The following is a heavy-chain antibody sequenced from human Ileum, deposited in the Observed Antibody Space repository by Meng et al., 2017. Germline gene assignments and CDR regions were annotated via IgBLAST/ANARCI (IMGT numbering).Heavy chain of an antibody. V-gene: IGHV2-5*01. D-gene: IGHD2-2*02. Sequence: SGPTLVKPTQTLTLTCTFSGFSLTTGVTVGWIRQPPGKALKWLAIIYGNDGQRYTPSLKSRLTITKDTSKNQVVLTMTDVDPVDTATYYCTHMAYTTAWTNAFDFWGPGTLVTVSS. J-gene: IGHJ3*01. CDR1: GFSLTTGVT. CDR3: THMAYTTAWTNAFDF. CDR2: IYGNDGQ.